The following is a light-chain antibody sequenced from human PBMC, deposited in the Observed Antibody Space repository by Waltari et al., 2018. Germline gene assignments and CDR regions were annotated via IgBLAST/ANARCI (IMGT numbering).Light chain of an antibody. CDR1: SGHSTYA. J-gene: IGLJ2*01. CDR2: LNSDGSH. CDR3: QTWGTGTVV. V-gene: IGLV4-69*01. Sequence: QLVLTQSPSASASLGASVKLTCTLSSGHSTYAIAWHQQQPEKGPRYLLKLNSDGSHSKGDGIPARCSGSKSGAELYLTISRLQSEDEGDYDCQTWGTGTVVFGGGTKLTVL.